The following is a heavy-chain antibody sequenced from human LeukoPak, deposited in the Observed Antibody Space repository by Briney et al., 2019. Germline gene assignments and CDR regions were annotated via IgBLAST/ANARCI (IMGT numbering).Heavy chain of an antibody. CDR1: GGSINSGDYY. CDR2: IYYSGST. J-gene: IGHJ4*02. V-gene: IGHV4-30-4*01. CDR3: ARARGTSVTGTDY. D-gene: IGHD4-17*01. Sequence: SQTLSLTCTVSGGSINSGDYYWSWIRQPPRKGLEWIGHIYYSGSTYYNPSLKSRVTMSVDKSKNQFSLQLSSVTAADTALYYCARARGTSVTGTDYWGQGTLVTVSS.